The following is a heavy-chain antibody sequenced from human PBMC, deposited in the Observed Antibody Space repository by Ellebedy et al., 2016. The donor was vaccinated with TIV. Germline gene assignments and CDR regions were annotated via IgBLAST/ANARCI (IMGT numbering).Heavy chain of an antibody. CDR2: ITECGGNT. V-gene: IGHV3-23*01. J-gene: IGHJ3*01. D-gene: IGHD4-23*01. Sequence: GESLKISCAASGLTFSSHAMSWVRQAPGKGLEWVSSITECGGNTYYADSVKGRFTISRDNSKDTLFLQMNSLRAEDTAIYFCARDPVGVGPAFDVWGQGTMVTVSS. CDR1: GLTFSSHA. CDR3: ARDPVGVGPAFDV.